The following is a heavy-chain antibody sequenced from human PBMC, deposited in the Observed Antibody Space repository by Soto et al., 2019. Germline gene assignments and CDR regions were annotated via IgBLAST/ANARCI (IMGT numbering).Heavy chain of an antibody. CDR3: ARSGYYDSSGYPYYYYGMDV. J-gene: IGHJ6*02. CDR1: GFTFSGYE. Sequence: SLRLSCAASGFTFSGYEMNWVRQAPGKGLEWVSYIPSSGSPIYYADSVKGRFTISRDNAKNSLYLQMNSLRAEDTAVYYCARSGYYDSSGYPYYYYGMDVWGQGTTVTVSS. D-gene: IGHD3-22*01. CDR2: IPSSGSPI. V-gene: IGHV3-48*03.